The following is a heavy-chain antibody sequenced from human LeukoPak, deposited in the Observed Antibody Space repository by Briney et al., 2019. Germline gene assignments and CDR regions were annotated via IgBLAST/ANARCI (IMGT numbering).Heavy chain of an antibody. J-gene: IGHJ3*02. V-gene: IGHV3-33*03. CDR1: GFTFSSYG. D-gene: IGHD3-22*01. CDR2: IWYDGSNK. Sequence: GRSLRLSCAASGFTFSSYGMHWVRQAPGKGLEWVAVIWYDGSNKYYADSVTGRFTLSRDKSKNTLYLQMNSLRAEDTAVYYCANDRTYYDSSGYPTNAFDIWGQGTMVTVSS. CDR3: ANDRTYYDSSGYPTNAFDI.